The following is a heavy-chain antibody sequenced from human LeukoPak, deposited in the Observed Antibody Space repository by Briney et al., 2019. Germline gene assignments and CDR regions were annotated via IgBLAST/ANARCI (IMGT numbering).Heavy chain of an antibody. CDR3: ARLYGSGSYYIDY. Sequence: SETLSLTCTVSGGSISSYYWSWIRQPPGKGLEWNGYIYYSGSTNYNPSLKSRVTISVDTSKNQFSLKLSSVTAADTAVYYCARLYGSGSYYIDYWGQGTLVTVSS. J-gene: IGHJ4*02. V-gene: IGHV4-59*01. CDR1: GGSISSYY. CDR2: IYYSGST. D-gene: IGHD3-10*01.